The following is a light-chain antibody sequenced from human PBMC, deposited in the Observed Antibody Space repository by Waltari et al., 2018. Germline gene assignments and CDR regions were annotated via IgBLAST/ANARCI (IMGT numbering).Light chain of an antibody. CDR2: DVS. CDR1: SSDVGAYTY. V-gene: IGLV2-14*03. J-gene: IGLJ2*01. Sequence: QSVLTQPASVSGSPGQSIPISCPGTSSDVGAYTYVSWYQQHPGKAPKLMIYDVSNRPSGVSNRFSGSKSGNTASLTISGLQAEDEADYYCSSYISSSTLELFGGGTSLTVL. CDR3: SSYISSSTLEL.